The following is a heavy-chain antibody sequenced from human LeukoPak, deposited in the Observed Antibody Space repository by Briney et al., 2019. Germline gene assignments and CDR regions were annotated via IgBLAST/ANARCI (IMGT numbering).Heavy chain of an antibody. CDR1: GYAFTDDY. CDR2: INPNSGGT. J-gene: IGHJ4*02. V-gene: IGHV1-2*02. D-gene: IGHD3-16*01. Sequence: ASVKVSCKASGYAFTDDYMVWVRQAPGQGLESMGWINPNSGGTNYAQKFQGRVTMTRDTSMSTAYMELSRLTSDDKAVYYCARQVFPSYVFDYRGQGALVTVSS. CDR3: ARQVFPSYVFDY.